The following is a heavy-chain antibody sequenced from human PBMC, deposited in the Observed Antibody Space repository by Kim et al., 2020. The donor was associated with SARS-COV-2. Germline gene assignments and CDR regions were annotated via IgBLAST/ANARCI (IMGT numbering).Heavy chain of an antibody. J-gene: IGHJ4*02. CDR1: GFTFSSYG. V-gene: IGHV3-21*01. D-gene: IGHD1-1*01. CDR3: ARDLQTCTSNWANGL. Sequence: GGSLRLSCAASGFTFSSYGMNWVRQAPGKGLEWVASISGNSGNIYYADSVKGRFTISRDNSKNSLYLQMNSLRADDTALYYCARDLQTCTSNWANGLWGQGTLETLPS. CDR2: ISGNSGNI.